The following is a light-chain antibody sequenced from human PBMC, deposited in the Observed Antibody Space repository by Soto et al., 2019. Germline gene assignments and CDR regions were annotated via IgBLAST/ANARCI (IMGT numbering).Light chain of an antibody. V-gene: IGLV2-14*01. CDR3: SSFTSTSHRL. CDR1: SSDIGSYDY. J-gene: IGLJ1*01. CDR2: EVT. Sequence: QSALTQPASVSGSPGQSITISCTGTSSDIGSYDYVSWYQQHPGKAPNLIIYEVTDRPSGVSNRFSGSKSGNTASLTISGLQAEDEADYYCSSFTSTSHRLLGSGTKVTVL.